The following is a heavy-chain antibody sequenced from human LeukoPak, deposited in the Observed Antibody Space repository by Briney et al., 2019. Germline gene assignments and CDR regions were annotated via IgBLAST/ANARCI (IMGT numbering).Heavy chain of an antibody. CDR1: GFTFYSYA. Sequence: GGSLRLSCVASGFTFYSYAMSWVRQAPGKGLEWVSGVRGSGSTTYYADSVQGRFSISRDNSKNTLYLQMDSLRGEDTAVYYCAKDFRIGYSAHFDYWGQGALVTVSS. V-gene: IGHV3-23*01. CDR3: AKDFRIGYSAHFDY. CDR2: VRGSGSTT. J-gene: IGHJ4*02. D-gene: IGHD2-21*01.